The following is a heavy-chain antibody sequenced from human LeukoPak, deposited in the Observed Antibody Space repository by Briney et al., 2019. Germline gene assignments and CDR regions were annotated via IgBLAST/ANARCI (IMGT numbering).Heavy chain of an antibody. CDR2: ISNDGKYI. CDR1: GFTFSSYS. V-gene: IGHV3-21*01. Sequence: GSLRLSCAASGFTFSSYSMNWVRQAPGKGLEWVSSISNDGKYIYYADSVKGRFTISRDNAKNSLYLQMNSLRAEDTAVYYCARDHIVGATNFDYWGQGTLVTVSS. J-gene: IGHJ4*02. CDR3: ARDHIVGATNFDY. D-gene: IGHD1-26*01.